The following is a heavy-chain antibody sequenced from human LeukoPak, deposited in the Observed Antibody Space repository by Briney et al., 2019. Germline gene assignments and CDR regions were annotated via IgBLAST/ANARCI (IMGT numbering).Heavy chain of an antibody. J-gene: IGHJ4*02. Sequence: SETLSLTCTVSGGSISSSSYYWGWIRQPPGKGLEWIVSIYYSGSTYYNPSLKSRVTISVDTSKNQFSLKLSSVTAADTAVYYCARRRFRSNYFDYWGQGTLVTVSS. CDR2: IYYSGST. V-gene: IGHV4-39*01. CDR3: ARRRFRSNYFDY. CDR1: GGSISSSSYY.